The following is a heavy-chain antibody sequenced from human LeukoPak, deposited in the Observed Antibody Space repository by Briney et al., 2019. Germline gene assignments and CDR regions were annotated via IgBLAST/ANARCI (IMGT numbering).Heavy chain of an antibody. D-gene: IGHD3-3*01. CDR3: AKDRNAIFGDV. J-gene: IGHJ6*02. V-gene: IGHV3-23*01. Sequence: PGASLRLSCAASGFTFSTYAMSWVRQAPGKGLEWVSTVSGSGSSTYYADSVKGRFTISRDNSKNTLYLQMHSLGAEDTAIYYCAKDRNAIFGDVWGQGTTVTVSS. CDR1: GFTFSTYA. CDR2: VSGSGSST.